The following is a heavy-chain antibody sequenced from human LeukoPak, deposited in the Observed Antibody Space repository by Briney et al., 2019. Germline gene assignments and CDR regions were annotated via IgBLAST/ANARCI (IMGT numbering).Heavy chain of an antibody. CDR3: ARDPPHHYGMDV. CDR2: IIPILGIA. V-gene: IGHV1-69*04. CDR1: GGTFSSYA. Sequence: SVKVSCKASGGTFSSYAISWVRQAPGQGLEWMGRIIPILGIANYAQKFQGRVTITADKSTSTAYMELSSLRSEDTAVYYCARDPPHHYGMDVWGQGTTVTVSS. J-gene: IGHJ6*02.